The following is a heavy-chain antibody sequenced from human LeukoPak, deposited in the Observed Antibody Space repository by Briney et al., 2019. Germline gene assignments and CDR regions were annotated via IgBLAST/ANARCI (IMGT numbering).Heavy chain of an antibody. Sequence: GGTLRLSCAASGFTFSSYGMSWVRQAPGKGLEWVSAISGSGGSTYYADSVKGRFTISRDNSKNTLYLQMNSLRAEDTAVYYCAKDLSYSSSWFQLDVWGKGTTVTISS. CDR1: GFTFSSYG. V-gene: IGHV3-23*01. CDR2: ISGSGGST. D-gene: IGHD6-13*01. J-gene: IGHJ6*04. CDR3: AKDLSYSSSWFQLDV.